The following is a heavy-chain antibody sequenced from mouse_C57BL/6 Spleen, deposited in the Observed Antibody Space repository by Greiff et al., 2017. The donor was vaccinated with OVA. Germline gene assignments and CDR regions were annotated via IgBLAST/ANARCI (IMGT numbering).Heavy chain of an antibody. CDR2: IDPEDGDT. D-gene: IGHD2-5*01. CDR3: TTKGYSNYEFAY. J-gene: IGHJ3*01. CDR1: GFNIKDYY. Sequence: VQLQQSGAELVRPGASVKLSCTASGFNIKDYYMHWVKQRPEQGLEWIGRIDPEDGDTEYAPKFQGKATMTADTSSNTAYLQLSSLTSEDTAVYYFTTKGYSNYEFAYWGQGTLVTVSA. V-gene: IGHV14-1*01.